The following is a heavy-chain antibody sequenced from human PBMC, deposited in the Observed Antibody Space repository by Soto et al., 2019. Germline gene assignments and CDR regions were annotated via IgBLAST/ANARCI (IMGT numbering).Heavy chain of an antibody. D-gene: IGHD2-21*02. CDR3: AKDSCGGDCYCFDY. CDR1: GFTFSSYG. V-gene: IGHV3-30*18. Sequence: QVQLVESGGGVVQPGRSLRLSCAASGFTFSSYGMHWVRQAPGKGLEWVAVISYDGSNKYYADAVKGRFTISRDNSKNTLYLQMNSLRAEDTDVYYCAKDSCGGDCYCFDYWGQGTLVTVSS. CDR2: ISYDGSNK. J-gene: IGHJ4*02.